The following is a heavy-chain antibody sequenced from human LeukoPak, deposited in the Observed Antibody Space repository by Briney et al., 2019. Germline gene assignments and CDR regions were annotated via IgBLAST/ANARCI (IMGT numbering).Heavy chain of an antibody. V-gene: IGHV3-21*01. CDR1: GFTFSSYS. D-gene: IGHD3-3*01. CDR3: ARVGMVCDFWSGPGTYYMDV. Sequence: GGSLRLSCAASGFTFSSYSMNWVRQAPGKGLEWVSSISSSSSYIYYADSVKGRFTISRDNAKNSLYLQMNSLRAEDTAVYYCARVGMVCDFWSGPGTYYMDVWGKGTTVTVSS. CDR2: ISSSSSYI. J-gene: IGHJ6*03.